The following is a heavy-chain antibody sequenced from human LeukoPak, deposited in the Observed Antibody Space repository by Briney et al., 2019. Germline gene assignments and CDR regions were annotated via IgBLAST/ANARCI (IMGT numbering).Heavy chain of an antibody. J-gene: IGHJ4*02. V-gene: IGHV3-23*01. CDR1: GFTFSSYA. D-gene: IGHD3-10*01. Sequence: GGSLKLSCAASGFTFSSYAMSWVRQAPGKGLEWVSAISGSGGSTYYADSVKGRFTISRDNSKNTLYLQMNSLRAEDTAVYYCAKDLTGFGETHFDYWGQGTLVTVSS. CDR3: AKDLTGFGETHFDY. CDR2: ISGSGGST.